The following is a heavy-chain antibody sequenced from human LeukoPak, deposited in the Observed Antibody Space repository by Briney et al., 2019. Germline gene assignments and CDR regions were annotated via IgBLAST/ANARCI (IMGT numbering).Heavy chain of an antibody. CDR3: AKDGVKAYYYYYMDV. V-gene: IGHV3-23*01. CDR2: ISGSGGST. J-gene: IGHJ6*03. CDR1: GFTFSSYA. Sequence: GGSLRLSCAASGFTFSSYAMSCVRQAPGKGLEWVSAISGSGGSTYYADSVKGRFTISRDNSKNTLYLQMNSLRAEDTAVYYCAKDGVKAYYYYYMDVWGKGTTVTVSS.